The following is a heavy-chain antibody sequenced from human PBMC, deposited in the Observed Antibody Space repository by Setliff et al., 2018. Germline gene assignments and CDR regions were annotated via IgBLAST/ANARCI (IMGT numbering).Heavy chain of an antibody. V-gene: IGHV4-61*09. CDR2: IYTSGST. CDR1: GGSISSGSYY. CDR3: ARGGYYTFWSGYYSTQYYYYGMDV. D-gene: IGHD3-3*01. J-gene: IGHJ6*02. Sequence: SETLSLTCTVSGGSISSGSYYWSWIRQPAGKGLEWIGHIYTSGSTNYNPSLKSRVTMSVDASKNQFSLKLSSVTAADTAVYDCARGGYYTFWSGYYSTQYYYYGMDVWGQGTTVTVSS.